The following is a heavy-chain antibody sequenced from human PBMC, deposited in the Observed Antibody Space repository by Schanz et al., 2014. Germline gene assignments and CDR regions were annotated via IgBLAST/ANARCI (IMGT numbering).Heavy chain of an antibody. D-gene: IGHD3-3*01. CDR2: IRSSASDA. J-gene: IGHJ6*02. CDR1: GFTFGSYS. Sequence: EVRLLESGGGLVQPGGSLRLSCAGSGFTFGSYSMDWVRQAPGKGLEWVSTIRSSASDAFYADSVKGRFTISRDNSQNTLYLPMISQEAADTAVYYCARNRKDYHILGHPGWSDGMDVWGQGTTVTVSS. V-gene: IGHV3-23*01. CDR3: ARNRKDYHILGHPGWSDGMDV.